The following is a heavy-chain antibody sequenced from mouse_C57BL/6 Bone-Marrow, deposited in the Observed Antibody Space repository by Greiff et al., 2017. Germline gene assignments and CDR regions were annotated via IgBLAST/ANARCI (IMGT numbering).Heavy chain of an antibody. CDR2: IYPRSGNT. CDR1: GYTFTSYG. D-gene: IGHD2-4*01. J-gene: IGHJ1*03. Sequence: VQLQQSGAELARPGASVKLSCKASGYTFTSYGISWVKQRTGQGLEWIGEIYPRSGNTYYNEKFKGKATLTADKSSSTAYMELRSLTSEDSAVYFCARVYYDYDEEYFDVWGTGTTVTVSS. V-gene: IGHV1-81*01. CDR3: ARVYYDYDEEYFDV.